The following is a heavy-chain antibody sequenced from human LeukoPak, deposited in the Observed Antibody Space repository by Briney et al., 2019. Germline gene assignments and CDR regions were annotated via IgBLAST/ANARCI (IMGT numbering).Heavy chain of an antibody. Sequence: SETLSLTCTVSGASLSRDTYFWGWIRQSPEKGLEWIGSIDSSGTTHYNSSLKSRVVISVDTSRNEVSLNLTSVTSADTAVYYCARRGYIQFWLYWGQGTQVIVSS. V-gene: IGHV4-39*01. D-gene: IGHD5-18*01. CDR1: GASLSRDTYF. CDR2: IDSSGTT. J-gene: IGHJ4*02. CDR3: ARRGYIQFWLY.